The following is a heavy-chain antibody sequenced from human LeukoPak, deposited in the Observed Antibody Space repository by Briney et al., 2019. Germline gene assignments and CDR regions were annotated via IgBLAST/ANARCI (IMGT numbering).Heavy chain of an antibody. Sequence: SETLSLTCAVYGGSSSGYYWSWIRQPPGQGLKWIGEINHSGSTNYNPSLKSRVTISVDTSKNQFSLKLSSVTDADTAVYYCARSPNSRIRNCSGGSCASGWFDPWGQGTLVTVSS. V-gene: IGHV4-34*01. CDR2: INHSGST. J-gene: IGHJ5*02. CDR3: ARSPNSRIRNCSGGSCASGWFDP. CDR1: GGSSSGYY. D-gene: IGHD2-15*01.